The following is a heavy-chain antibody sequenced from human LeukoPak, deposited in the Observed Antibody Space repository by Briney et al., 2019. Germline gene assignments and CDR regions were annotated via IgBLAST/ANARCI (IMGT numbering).Heavy chain of an antibody. CDR2: IIPILGIA. D-gene: IGHD6-13*01. CDR3: ARGDSSSWYWFDY. J-gene: IGHJ4*02. CDR1: GGTFSSYA. V-gene: IGHV1-69*04. Sequence: ASVKVSCKASGGTFSSYAISWVRQAPGQGLEWMGRIIPILGIANYAQKFQGRVTITADKSTSTAYVELSSLRSEDTAVYYCARGDSSSWYWFDYWGQGTLVTVSS.